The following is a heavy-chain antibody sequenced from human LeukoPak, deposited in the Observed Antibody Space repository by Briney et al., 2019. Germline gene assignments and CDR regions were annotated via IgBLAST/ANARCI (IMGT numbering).Heavy chain of an antibody. V-gene: IGHV3-66*01. J-gene: IGHJ5*02. D-gene: IGHD3-10*01. CDR3: ARGGGQTMGIKAFDP. Sequence: GGSLRLSCAASGFTVNNNYMNWVRQAPGKGLEWVSVIYSGSSTYYADSVKGRFTISRDNSKNTLYLQMNSLRDEDTAVYYRARGGGQTMGIKAFDPWGQGTLVTVSS. CDR2: IYSGSST. CDR1: GFTVNNNY.